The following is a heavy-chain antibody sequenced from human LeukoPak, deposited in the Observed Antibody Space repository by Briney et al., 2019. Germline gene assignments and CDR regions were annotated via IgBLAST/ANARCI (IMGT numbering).Heavy chain of an antibody. CDR3: ALGNYYDSSGYPPNYFDY. Sequence: PGGSLRLSCAASGFTFSDYYMSWIRQAPGKGLEWVSAISGSGGSTYYADSVKGRFTISRDNSKNTLYLQMNSLRAEDTAVYYCALGNYYDSSGYPPNYFDYWGQGTLVTVSS. J-gene: IGHJ4*02. V-gene: IGHV3-23*01. CDR1: GFTFSDYY. CDR2: ISGSGGST. D-gene: IGHD3-22*01.